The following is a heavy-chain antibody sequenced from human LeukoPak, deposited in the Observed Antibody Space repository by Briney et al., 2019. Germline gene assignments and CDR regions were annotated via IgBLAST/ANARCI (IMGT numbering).Heavy chain of an antibody. Sequence: SVKVSCRASGYTFTSYGISWLRQARGQGLELMGWISAYNGNTNYAQKLQGRVTMTTDTSTSTAYMELRSLRSDDTAVYYCAKDLTLGDPFDYWGQGTLVTVSS. CDR1: GYTFTSYG. J-gene: IGHJ4*02. D-gene: IGHD3-10*01. CDR2: ISAYNGNT. CDR3: AKDLTLGDPFDY. V-gene: IGHV1-18*01.